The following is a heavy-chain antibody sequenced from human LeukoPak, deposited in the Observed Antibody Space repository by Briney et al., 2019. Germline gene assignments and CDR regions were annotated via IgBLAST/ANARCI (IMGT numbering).Heavy chain of an antibody. V-gene: IGHV3-7*03. Sequence: PGGSLRLSCAASGFTFSSYWMSWVRQAPGKGLERVANIRQDGSEKYYVDSVKGRFTISRDNSKNTLYLQMNSLRAEDTAVYYCAKDFRSGSYYVYDAFDIWGQGTMVTVSS. CDR1: GFTFSSYW. J-gene: IGHJ3*02. D-gene: IGHD1-26*01. CDR2: IRQDGSEK. CDR3: AKDFRSGSYYVYDAFDI.